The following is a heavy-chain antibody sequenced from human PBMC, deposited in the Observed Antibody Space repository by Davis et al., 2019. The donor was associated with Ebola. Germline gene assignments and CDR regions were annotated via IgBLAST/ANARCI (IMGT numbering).Heavy chain of an antibody. J-gene: IGHJ5*02. Sequence: GSLRLSCTVSGGSISSYYWSWIRQPPGKGLEWIGEINHSGSTNYNPSLKSRVTISVDTSKNQFSLKLSSVTAADTAVYYCARAYSGSYARFDPWGQGTLVTVSS. CDR3: ARAYSGSYARFDP. D-gene: IGHD1-26*01. CDR2: INHSGST. CDR1: GGSISSYY. V-gene: IGHV4-34*01.